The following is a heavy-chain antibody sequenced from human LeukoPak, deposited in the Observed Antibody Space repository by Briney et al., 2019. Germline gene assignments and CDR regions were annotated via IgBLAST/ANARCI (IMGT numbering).Heavy chain of an antibody. CDR1: GRPLSSYF. Sequence: SETLSLTCSVSGRPLSSYFLSWIRQPPGKGLEGVGCIYYSWSTNLNPSLKNRFTLPIDTSKTQFSLKLSSVTAADTAVYYCAIETSLAGFASGLGFNYGGQGILVTVSS. D-gene: IGHD6-19*01. J-gene: IGHJ4*02. CDR2: IYYSWST. V-gene: IGHV4-59*01. CDR3: AIETSLAGFASGLGFNY.